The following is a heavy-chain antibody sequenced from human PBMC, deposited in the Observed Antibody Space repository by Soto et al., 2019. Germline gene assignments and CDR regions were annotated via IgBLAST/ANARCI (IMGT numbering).Heavy chain of an antibody. J-gene: IGHJ6*02. V-gene: IGHV3-33*01. CDR1: GFTFSSYG. Sequence: QVQLVESGGGVVQPGRSLRLSCAASGFTFSSYGMHWVRQAPGKGLEWVAVIWYDGSNKYYADSVKGRFTISRDNSKNTLYLQMNSLRAEDTAVYYCARDLSITIPHGMDVWGQGTTVTVSS. CDR3: ARDLSITIPHGMDV. D-gene: IGHD3-10*01. CDR2: IWYDGSNK.